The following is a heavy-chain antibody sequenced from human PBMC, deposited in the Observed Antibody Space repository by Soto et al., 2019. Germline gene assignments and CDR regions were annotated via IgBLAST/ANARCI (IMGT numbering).Heavy chain of an antibody. D-gene: IGHD2-15*01. CDR1: EFPFRSYS. Sequence: GGSLRLSSAASEFPFRSYSMSWVRKAPGKGLEWVSGISGSGGATYYADSVKGRFTISRDNSKNTLYLQMNSLRAEDTAVYYCSRDRYCSGGSCYSEWAFDIWGQGTMVTVSS. V-gene: IGHV3-23*01. CDR3: SRDRYCSGGSCYSEWAFDI. CDR2: ISGSGGAT. J-gene: IGHJ3*02.